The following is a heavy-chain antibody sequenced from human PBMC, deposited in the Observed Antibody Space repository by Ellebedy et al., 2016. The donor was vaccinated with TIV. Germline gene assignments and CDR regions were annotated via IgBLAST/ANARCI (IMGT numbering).Heavy chain of an antibody. J-gene: IGHJ6*02. V-gene: IGHV3-13*05. CDR2: IGSAGDP. CDR1: GFTFSDYD. Sequence: PGGSLRLSCAASGFTFSDYDMHWVRQATGEGLEWVSAIGSAGDPYYPVSVKCRFTISRENAQNSLYLQMNNLRAGDTAVYYCARAPRGFFGIDVWGQGTTVTVSS. CDR3: ARAPRGFFGIDV.